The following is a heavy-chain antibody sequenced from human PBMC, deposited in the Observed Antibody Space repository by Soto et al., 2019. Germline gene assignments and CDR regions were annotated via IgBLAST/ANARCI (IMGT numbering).Heavy chain of an antibody. D-gene: IGHD3-9*01. CDR2: IYTSGST. J-gene: IGHJ4*02. V-gene: IGHV4-4*07. CDR1: GGSISSYY. CDR3: ARDNGNYDILTGYYFYYFDY. Sequence: PSETLSLTCTVSGGSISSYYWSWIRQPAGKGLEWIGRIYTSGSTNYNPSLKSRVTMSVDTSKNQFSLKLSSVTAADTAVYYCARDNGNYDILTGYYFYYFDYWGQGTLVTVSS.